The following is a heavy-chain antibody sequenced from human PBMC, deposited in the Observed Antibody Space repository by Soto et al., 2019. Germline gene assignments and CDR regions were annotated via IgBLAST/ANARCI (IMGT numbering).Heavy chain of an antibody. D-gene: IGHD3-22*01. CDR1: GGSISSGGYS. V-gene: IGHV4-30-2*01. CDR3: ARGTDSSRDFDY. Sequence: SETLSLTCAVSGGSISSGGYSWSWIRQPPGKGLEWIGYIYHSGSTYYNPSLKSRVTISVDRSKNQFSLKLSSVTAADTAVYYCARGTDSSRDFDYWGQGTLVTVSS. J-gene: IGHJ4*02. CDR2: IYHSGST.